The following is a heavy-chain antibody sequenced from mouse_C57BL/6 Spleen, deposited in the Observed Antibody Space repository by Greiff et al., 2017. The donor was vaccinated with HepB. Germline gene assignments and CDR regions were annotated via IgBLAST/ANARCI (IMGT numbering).Heavy chain of an antibody. D-gene: IGHD2-4*01. CDR2: INPNNGGT. CDR1: GYTFTDYY. V-gene: IGHV1-26*01. CDR3: ASYYDYDGGAWFAY. Sequence: EVQLQQSGPELVKPGASVKISCKASGYTFTDYYMNWVKQSHGKSLEWIGDINPNNGGTSYNQKFKGKATLTVDKSSSTAYMELRRLTSEDSAVYYCASYYDYDGGAWFAYWGQGTLVTVSA. J-gene: IGHJ3*01.